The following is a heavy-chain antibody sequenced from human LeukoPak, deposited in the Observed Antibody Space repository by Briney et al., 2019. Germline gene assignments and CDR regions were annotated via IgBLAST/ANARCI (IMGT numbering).Heavy chain of an antibody. J-gene: IGHJ4*02. CDR3: ASWGDSSGYYWTYFDY. CDR2: IRYDGSNK. D-gene: IGHD3-22*01. V-gene: IGHV3-30*02. CDR1: GFTFSSYG. Sequence: GGSLRLSCAASGFTFSSYGMHWVRQAPGKGLEWVAFIRYDGSNKYYADSVKGRFTISRDNSKNTLYLQMNSLRAEDTAVYYCASWGDSSGYYWTYFDYWGQGTLVTVSS.